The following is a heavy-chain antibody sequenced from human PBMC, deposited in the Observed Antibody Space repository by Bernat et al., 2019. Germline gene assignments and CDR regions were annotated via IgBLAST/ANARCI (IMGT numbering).Heavy chain of an antibody. CDR1: GFTVSSNY. V-gene: IGHV3-66*01. D-gene: IGHD5-24*01. CDR3: AGVVGYKVY. CDR2: IYSGGGS. Sequence: EVQVVESGGNLVQPGGSLRLSCAASGFTVSSNYMSWLRQAPGKGLEWVPVIYSGGGSYYADSVKGRFTISRDNSKNTLYLQINSLRVEDTAVYCCAGVVGYKVYWGQGSLVTVSS. J-gene: IGHJ4*02.